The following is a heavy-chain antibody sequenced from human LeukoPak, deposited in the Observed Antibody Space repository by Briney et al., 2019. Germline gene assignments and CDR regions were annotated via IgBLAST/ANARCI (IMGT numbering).Heavy chain of an antibody. CDR3: AKYQGWIRGVMNAFDV. CDR2: SGTVGDT. V-gene: IGHV3-23*01. J-gene: IGHJ3*01. Sequence: GGSLRLSCAASGFSFGSYAMNWVRQAPGKGLEWVSASGTVGDTYYADSVKGRLTISRDNSKNTVYLQMNSLRAEDTAVYYCAKYQGWIRGVMNAFDVWGQGTMVIVSA. D-gene: IGHD3-10*01. CDR1: GFSFGSYA.